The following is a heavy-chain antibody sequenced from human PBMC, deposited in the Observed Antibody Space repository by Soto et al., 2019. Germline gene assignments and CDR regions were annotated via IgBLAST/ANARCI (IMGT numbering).Heavy chain of an antibody. CDR3: AKLAMATKKALFDP. CDR2: ISYDGSNK. D-gene: IGHD5-12*01. J-gene: IGHJ5*02. Sequence: GGSLRLSCAASGFTFSSYGMHWVRQAPGKGLEWVAVISYDGSNKYYADSVKGRFTISRDNSKNTLYLQMNSLRAEDTAVYYCAKLAMATKKALFDPWGQGTLVTVS. V-gene: IGHV3-30*18. CDR1: GFTFSSYG.